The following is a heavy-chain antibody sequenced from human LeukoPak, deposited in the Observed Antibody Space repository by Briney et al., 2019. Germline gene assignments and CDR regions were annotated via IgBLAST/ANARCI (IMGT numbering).Heavy chain of an antibody. CDR3: GKEVERHFDLKY. Sequence: GGSLRLSCAASGFTFGSCWMNWVRQAPGKGLEWVSAFSGGGDSYYADSVKGRFTISRDNSKKILYLQMNSLRAEDTAVYYCGKEVERHFDLKYWGQGTLVTVSS. CDR1: GFTFGSCW. CDR2: FSGGGDS. J-gene: IGHJ4*02. V-gene: IGHV3-23*01.